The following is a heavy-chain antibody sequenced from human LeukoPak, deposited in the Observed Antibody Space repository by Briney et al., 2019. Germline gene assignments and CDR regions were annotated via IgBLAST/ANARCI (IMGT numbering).Heavy chain of an antibody. V-gene: IGHV3-11*01. J-gene: IGHJ3*02. Sequence: TGGSLRLSCAASGFTFSDYYMSWIRQAPGKGLEWVSYISSSGSTIYYADSVKGRFTISRDNAKNSLYLQMNSLRAEDTAVYYCAKDLVIAVAVSDAFDIWGQGTMVTVSS. CDR2: ISSSGSTI. D-gene: IGHD6-19*01. CDR3: AKDLVIAVAVSDAFDI. CDR1: GFTFSDYY.